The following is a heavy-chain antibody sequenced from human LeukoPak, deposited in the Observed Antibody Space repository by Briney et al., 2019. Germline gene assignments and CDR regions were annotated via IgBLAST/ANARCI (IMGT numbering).Heavy chain of an antibody. Sequence: ASVKVSCKASGYTFTGYYLHWVRQAPGQGLEWMGCVNPNSGDTNYAQKFQGSVTMTRDTSISTVYMELSRLRSDDTAVYYCARDQWTYYYDSSGYYSGWFDPWGQGTLVTVSS. CDR3: ARDQWTYYYDSSGYYSGWFDP. V-gene: IGHV1-2*02. J-gene: IGHJ5*02. CDR2: VNPNSGDT. D-gene: IGHD3-22*01. CDR1: GYTFTGYY.